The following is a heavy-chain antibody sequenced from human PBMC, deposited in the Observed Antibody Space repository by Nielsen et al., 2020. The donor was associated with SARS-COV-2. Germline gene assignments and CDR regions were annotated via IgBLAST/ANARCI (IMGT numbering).Heavy chain of an antibody. Sequence: GGSLRLSCAASGFTFSDHYMDWVRQAPGKGLEWLGRTRNKANSYTTEYAASVKGRYTISRDDPKNSVYLQMNSLTTEDTAVYYCARGHRYAPHYPDYWGQGTLVTVSS. V-gene: IGHV3-72*01. J-gene: IGHJ4*02. CDR1: GFTFSDHY. CDR2: TRNKANSYTT. CDR3: ARGHRYAPHYPDY. D-gene: IGHD2-2*01.